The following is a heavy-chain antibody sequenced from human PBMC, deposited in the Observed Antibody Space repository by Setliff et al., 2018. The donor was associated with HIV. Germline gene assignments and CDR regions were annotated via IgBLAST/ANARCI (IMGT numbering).Heavy chain of an antibody. CDR2: IVDSGGT. Sequence: ASETLSLTCTLYGGSLTNYYWTWIRQSPEKGLEWIGEIVDSGGTNYSPSLKSRVTISLDTSKKQFSLRLNSVTAADTGVYYCARAPSCAGCYGPHGAFDVWGPGSTVTVSS. J-gene: IGHJ3*01. V-gene: IGHV4-34*12. CDR3: ARAPSCAGCYGPHGAFDV. CDR1: GGSLTNYY. D-gene: IGHD2-2*01.